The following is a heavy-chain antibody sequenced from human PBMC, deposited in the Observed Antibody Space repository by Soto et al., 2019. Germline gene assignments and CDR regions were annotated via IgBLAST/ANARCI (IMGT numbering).Heavy chain of an antibody. CDR2: INPHSGDT. J-gene: IGHJ6*02. D-gene: IGHD7-27*01. CDR1: GYTFTDHY. CDR3: ARGLTVNVHGMDL. Sequence: QVQLVQSGAEVKKPGSSVKVSYVASGYTFTDHYIHWVRQAPGQGLEWMGWINPHSGDTIYAQKFQGRVTRTRDTASSLADTELSRLRSDGTALYYWARGLTVNVHGMDLLGPGNTVPVSS. V-gene: IGHV1-2*02.